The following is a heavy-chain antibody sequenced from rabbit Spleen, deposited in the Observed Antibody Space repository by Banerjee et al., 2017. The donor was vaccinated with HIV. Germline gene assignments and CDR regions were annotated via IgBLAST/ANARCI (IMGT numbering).Heavy chain of an antibody. CDR2: IYIDSSET. Sequence: QEQLVESGGGLVKPGSSLTLICTASGFSFSSGYDMSWVRQAPGKGLEWIGSIYIDSSETWYASWAKGRFTISKTSSTTVTLQMNSLTAADTATYFCARSSVGDINRFGLWGPGTLVTVS. J-gene: IGHJ4*01. CDR1: GFSFSSGYD. V-gene: IGHV1S45*01. CDR3: ARSSVGDINRFGL. D-gene: IGHD1-1*01.